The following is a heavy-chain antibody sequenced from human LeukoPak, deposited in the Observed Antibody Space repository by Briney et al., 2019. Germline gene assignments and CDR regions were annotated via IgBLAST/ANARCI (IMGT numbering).Heavy chain of an antibody. J-gene: IGHJ6*02. V-gene: IGHV4-4*07. Sequence: SETLSLTCTVSGGSISSYYWSWIRQPAGKGLEWIGRIYTSGSTNYNPSLKSRVTMSVDTSKNQFSLKLSSVTAADTAVYYCARGRSSSGWYGGYYYYGMDVWGQGTTVTVSS. CDR3: ARGRSSSGWYGGYYYYGMDV. D-gene: IGHD6-19*01. CDR2: IYTSGST. CDR1: GGSISSYY.